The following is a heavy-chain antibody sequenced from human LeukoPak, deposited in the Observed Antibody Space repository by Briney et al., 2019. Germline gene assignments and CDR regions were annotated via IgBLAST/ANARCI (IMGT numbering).Heavy chain of an antibody. Sequence: SETLSLTYTVSGGSISSSAYYWSWIRQHPGKGLEWIGCIYYSGITYYNPSVKSRVTISVDTSKNQFSLNLSSVTAADTAVYYCARDGDCSSDSCHFDYWGQGILVTVSS. CDR2: IYYSGIT. CDR1: GGSISSSAYY. V-gene: IGHV4-31*03. D-gene: IGHD2-2*01. J-gene: IGHJ4*02. CDR3: ARDGDCSSDSCHFDY.